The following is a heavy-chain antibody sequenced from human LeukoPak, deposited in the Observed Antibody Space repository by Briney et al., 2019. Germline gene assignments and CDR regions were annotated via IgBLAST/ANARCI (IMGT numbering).Heavy chain of an antibody. CDR3: EQSREIAVFGVVKPDY. V-gene: IGHV3-23*01. Sequence: SGGSLRLSCTASGFTFSTYAMSWVRQAPGKGLECVSTISGGAGNTYYADSVKGRFTISRDNSKNTLYLQMNSLRAEDTAVYYCEQSREIAVFGVVKPDYWGQGTLVTVSS. CDR1: GFTFSTYA. J-gene: IGHJ4*02. CDR2: ISGGAGNT. D-gene: IGHD3-3*01.